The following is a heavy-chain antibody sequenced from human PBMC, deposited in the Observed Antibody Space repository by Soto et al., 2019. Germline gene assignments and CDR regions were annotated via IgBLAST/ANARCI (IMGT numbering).Heavy chain of an antibody. CDR2: IWYDGSNK. V-gene: IGHV3-33*01. J-gene: IGHJ4*02. D-gene: IGHD3-10*01. CDR1: GFTFSSYG. Sequence: QVQLVESGGGVVQPGRSLRLSCAASGFTFSSYGMHWVRQAPGKGLEWVAVIWYDGSNKYYADSVKGRFTISRDNSKNTLYLQMNSLRAEDTAVYYGARGEWFGESANIAFDYWGQGTLVTVSS. CDR3: ARGEWFGESANIAFDY.